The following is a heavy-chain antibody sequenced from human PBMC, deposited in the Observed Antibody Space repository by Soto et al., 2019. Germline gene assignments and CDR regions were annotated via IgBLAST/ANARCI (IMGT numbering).Heavy chain of an antibody. V-gene: IGHV3-7*01. CDR1: GFTFSSYW. J-gene: IGHJ3*02. Sequence: GGSLRLSCAASGFTFSSYWMSWVRQAPGKGLEWVANIKQDGSEKYYVDSVKGRFTISRDNAKNSLYLQMNSLRAEDTAVYYCARDRQVGADAFDIWGQGTMVTVSS. CDR2: IKQDGSEK. CDR3: ARDRQVGADAFDI. D-gene: IGHD1-26*01.